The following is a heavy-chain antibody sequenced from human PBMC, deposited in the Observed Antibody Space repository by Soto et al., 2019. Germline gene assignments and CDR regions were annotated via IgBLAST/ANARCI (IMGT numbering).Heavy chain of an antibody. CDR3: ARGLPAGDY. D-gene: IGHD2-2*01. CDR2: INPNGGST. Sequence: QVQLVQSGAEVKNPGASVKVSCKASGYTFTNYYIHWVRQAPGQGLEWMAIINPNGGSTNYAQEFQGRVTLARDTFTNTDYMELSSLRSEDTAIYYCARGLPAGDYWGQGTLVTVSS. CDR1: GYTFTNYY. V-gene: IGHV1-46*01. J-gene: IGHJ4*02.